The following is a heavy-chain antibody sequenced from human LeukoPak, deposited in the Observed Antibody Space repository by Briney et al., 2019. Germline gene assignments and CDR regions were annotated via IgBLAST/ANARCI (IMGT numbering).Heavy chain of an antibody. CDR2: ISGSGGST. J-gene: IGHJ4*02. D-gene: IGHD3-16*01. CDR1: GFIFSRYW. CDR3: AKSKGGVGFQVFDY. Sequence: GGSLRLSCAASGFIFSRYWMHWVRQAPGKGLEWVSAISGSGGSTYYADSVKGRFTISRDNSKNTLYLQMNSLRAEDTAVYYCAKSKGGVGFQVFDYWGQGTLVTVSS. V-gene: IGHV3-23*01.